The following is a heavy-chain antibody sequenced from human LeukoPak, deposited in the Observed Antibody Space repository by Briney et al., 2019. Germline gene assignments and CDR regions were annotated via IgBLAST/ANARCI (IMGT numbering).Heavy chain of an antibody. V-gene: IGHV1-3*01. CDR3: ARAQKGLRGAFDI. Sequence: GASVKVSCKASGYTFTSYAMHWVRQAPGQRLEWMGWINAGNGNTKYSQKVQGRVTITRDTSASTAYMELSSLRSEDTAVYYCARAQKGLRGAFDIWGQGTMVTVSS. J-gene: IGHJ3*02. CDR1: GYTFTSYA. CDR2: INAGNGNT. D-gene: IGHD5-12*01.